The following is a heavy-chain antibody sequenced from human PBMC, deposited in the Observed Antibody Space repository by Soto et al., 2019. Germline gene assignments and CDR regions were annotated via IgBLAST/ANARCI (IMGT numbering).Heavy chain of an antibody. CDR1: GFSLSTSGKC. J-gene: IGHJ6*02. Sequence: SGPTLVNPTQTLTLTCTFSGFSLSTSGKCVSWIRQPPGKALEWLARIDWDNDKYYTTSLKTRLTISKDTSKNQVVLTKTNMDPVDTATYYCARMVVRLNYGMDVWGQGTTVTVS. D-gene: IGHD6-6*01. CDR3: ARMVVRLNYGMDV. V-gene: IGHV2-70*11. CDR2: IDWDNDK.